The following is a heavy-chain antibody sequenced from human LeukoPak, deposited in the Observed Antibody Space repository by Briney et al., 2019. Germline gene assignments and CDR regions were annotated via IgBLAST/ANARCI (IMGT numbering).Heavy chain of an antibody. CDR3: ARGPLSSSSVDY. D-gene: IGHD6-13*01. V-gene: IGHV4-34*01. CDR2: INHSGST. J-gene: IGHJ4*02. CDR1: GGSFSGYY. Sequence: SETLSLTCAVYGGSFSGYYWSWIRQPPGKGLEWIGEINHSGSTNYNPSLKSRVTISVDTSKNQFSLKLSSVTAADTAMYYCARGPLSSSSVDYWGQGTLVTVSS.